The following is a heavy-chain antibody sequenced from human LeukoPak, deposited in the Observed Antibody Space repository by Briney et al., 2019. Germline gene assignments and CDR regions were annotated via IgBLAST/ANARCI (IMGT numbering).Heavy chain of an antibody. CDR2: IYYSGST. D-gene: IGHD3-22*01. CDR3: ARNYDRNWFDP. Sequence: ASQTLSLTCTVSGGSISSGGYYWSWIRQHPGKGLEWIGYIYYSGSTYYNPSLKSRVTISVDTSKNQFSLKLSSVTAADTAVYYCARNYDRNWFDPWGQGTLVTVSS. V-gene: IGHV4-31*03. J-gene: IGHJ5*02. CDR1: GGSISSGGYY.